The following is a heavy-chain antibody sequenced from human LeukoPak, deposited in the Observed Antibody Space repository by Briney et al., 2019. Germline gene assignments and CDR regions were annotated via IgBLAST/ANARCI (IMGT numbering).Heavy chain of an antibody. Sequence: PGGSLRLSCAASGFALSSYSMNWVRQAPGKGLEWVSSISRSSAYIYYADSVKGRFTISRDNAKNSLYLQMNSLRAEDTAVYYCASFPPYMVRTDAFDIWGQGTMVTVSS. CDR2: ISRSSAYI. V-gene: IGHV3-21*01. D-gene: IGHD3-10*01. CDR1: GFALSSYS. J-gene: IGHJ3*02. CDR3: ASFPPYMVRTDAFDI.